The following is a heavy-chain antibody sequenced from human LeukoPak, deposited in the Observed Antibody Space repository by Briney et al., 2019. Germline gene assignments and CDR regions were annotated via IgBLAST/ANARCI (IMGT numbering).Heavy chain of an antibody. D-gene: IGHD1-1*01. Sequence: GGSLRLSCAASGFTFSSYSMNWVRQAPGKGLEWVANIKEDGTEKNLVDSVKGRFTISRDNTKNLLFLEMNNLRGDDTAIYYCVRESRPGGAMGLYHNLDYWGQGTLVAVSS. CDR2: IKEDGTEK. J-gene: IGHJ4*02. CDR3: VRESRPGGAMGLYHNLDY. CDR1: GFTFSSYS. V-gene: IGHV3-7*01.